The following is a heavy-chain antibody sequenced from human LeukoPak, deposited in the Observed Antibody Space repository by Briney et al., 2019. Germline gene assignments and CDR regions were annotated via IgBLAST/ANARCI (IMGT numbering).Heavy chain of an antibody. CDR1: GFTFSSYA. CDR2: ISYDGSNK. J-gene: IGHJ4*02. CDR3: AREGTDGHFYSSGWYAFDY. D-gene: IGHD6-19*01. V-gene: IGHV3-30*01. Sequence: PGGSLRLSCAASGFTFSSYAMHWVRQAPGKGLEWVAVISYDGSNKYYADSVKGRFTISRDNSKNTLYLQMNSLRAEDTAVYYCAREGTDGHFYSSGWYAFDYWGQGTLVTVSS.